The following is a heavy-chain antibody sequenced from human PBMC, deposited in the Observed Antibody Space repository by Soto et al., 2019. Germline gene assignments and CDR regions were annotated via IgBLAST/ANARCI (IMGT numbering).Heavy chain of an antibody. CDR1: GYTFTSYY. V-gene: IGHV1-46*03. CDR2: INPSGGSS. J-gene: IGHJ6*02. CDR3: AREFLGAYYGMDV. D-gene: IGHD1-26*01. Sequence: QVQLVQSGAEVKKPGASVKVSCKASGYTFTSYYMHWVRQAPGQGLEWMGIINPSGGSSSYAQKFQGRVTMTRDTSTSTVYMELSSLRSEDTAFYYCAREFLGAYYGMDVWGQGTTVTVSS.